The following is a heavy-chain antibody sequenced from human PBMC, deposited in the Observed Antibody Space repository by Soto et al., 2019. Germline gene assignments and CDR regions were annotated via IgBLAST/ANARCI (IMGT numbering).Heavy chain of an antibody. Sequence: EVQLLESGGDLVQPGGSLRLSCVASGLTFSSYAMSWVRQAPGKGLEWVSVISGSGGYTDYADSVKGRFTISRDNSKNTLHLQMNSLRAEDTALYYCAKRFRGVLLNPEVDWGQGTLVTVSS. D-gene: IGHD3-10*01. CDR2: ISGSGGYT. CDR1: GLTFSSYA. V-gene: IGHV3-23*01. J-gene: IGHJ4*02. CDR3: AKRFRGVLLNPEVD.